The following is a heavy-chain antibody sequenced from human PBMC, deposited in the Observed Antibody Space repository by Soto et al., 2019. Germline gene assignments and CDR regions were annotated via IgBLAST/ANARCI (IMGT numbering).Heavy chain of an antibody. CDR3: AKHWNLDY. V-gene: IGHV1-24*01. Sequence: ASVKVSCKVSGYTLTELSMHWVRQAPGKGLEWMGGFDTEDGETIYEQKLPGRVNMTQDKSTDNAYMELSSLRSEDTAVYYCAKHWNLDYWGQGTLVTVSS. CDR1: GYTLTELS. CDR2: FDTEDGET. D-gene: IGHD1-1*01. J-gene: IGHJ4*02.